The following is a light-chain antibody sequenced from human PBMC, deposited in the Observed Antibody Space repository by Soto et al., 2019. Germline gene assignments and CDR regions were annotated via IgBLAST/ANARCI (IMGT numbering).Light chain of an antibody. CDR3: QSYDNGLTAYV. CDR1: SSNIGAGYE. V-gene: IGLV1-40*01. J-gene: IGLJ1*01. Sequence: QSVLTQPPSVSGAPGQRVTISCIGGSSNIGAGYEVHWYQQHPGTVPKFLVSGNDNRPSGVPDRLSGSKSGTAGSLAITGSQAEDEGHDYCQSYDNGLTAYVFGTGTKLTVL. CDR2: GND.